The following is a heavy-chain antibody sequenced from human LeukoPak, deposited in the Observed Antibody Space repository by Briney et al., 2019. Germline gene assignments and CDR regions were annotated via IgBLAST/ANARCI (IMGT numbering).Heavy chain of an antibody. Sequence: PGGSLRLSCAASGFAFRYYAMSWVRQAQGKGLEWVSGISDSGDRTYNADSVKGRFTISRDNSKNILYLQMNSLRAEDTAVYYCAKAPDVAVMVYDSWGQGTLVTVSS. D-gene: IGHD2-8*01. V-gene: IGHV3-23*01. CDR2: ISDSGDRT. CDR1: GFAFRYYA. CDR3: AKAPDVAVMVYDS. J-gene: IGHJ4*02.